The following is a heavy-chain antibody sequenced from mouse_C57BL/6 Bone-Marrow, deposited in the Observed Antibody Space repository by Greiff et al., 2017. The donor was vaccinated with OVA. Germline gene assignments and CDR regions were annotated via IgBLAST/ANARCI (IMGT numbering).Heavy chain of an antibody. D-gene: IGHD1-1*01. CDR1: GYTFTSYW. J-gene: IGHJ4*01. V-gene: IGHV1-7*01. Sequence: QVQLKQSGAELAKPGASVKLSCKASGYTFTSYWMHWVKQRPGQGLEWIGYINPSSGYTKYNQKFKDKATLTADKSSSTAYMQLSSLTYEDSAVYYCARSPITTVYAMDYWGQGTSVTVSS. CDR3: ARSPITTVYAMDY. CDR2: INPSSGYT.